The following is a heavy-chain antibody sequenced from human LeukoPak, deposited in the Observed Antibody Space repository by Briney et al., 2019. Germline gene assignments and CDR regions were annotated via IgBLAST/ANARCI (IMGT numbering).Heavy chain of an antibody. CDR1: DYSISSAYY. D-gene: IGHD5-12*01. CDR3: ARMRVATFPILD. CDR2: INHSGST. Sequence: SETLSLTCTVSDYSISSAYYWGWIRQPPGKGLEWIGEINHSGSTNYNPSLKSRVTISVDTSKNQFSLKLSSVTAADTAVYYCARMRVATFPILDWGQGTLVTVSS. J-gene: IGHJ4*02. V-gene: IGHV4-38-2*02.